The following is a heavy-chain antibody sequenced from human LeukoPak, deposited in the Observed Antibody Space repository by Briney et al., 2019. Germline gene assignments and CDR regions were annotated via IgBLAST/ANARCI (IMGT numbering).Heavy chain of an antibody. D-gene: IGHD3-22*01. Sequence: KASETLSLTCAVSGGSISSSNWWSWVRQPPGKGLEWIGEIYHSGSTNYNPSLKSRVTMSVDTSKNQFSLKLTSVTAADSAVYYCARDKGSYDSSGYYVFDYWGQGTLVTVSS. CDR1: GGSISSSNW. CDR3: ARDKGSYDSSGYYVFDY. CDR2: IYHSGST. J-gene: IGHJ4*02. V-gene: IGHV4-4*02.